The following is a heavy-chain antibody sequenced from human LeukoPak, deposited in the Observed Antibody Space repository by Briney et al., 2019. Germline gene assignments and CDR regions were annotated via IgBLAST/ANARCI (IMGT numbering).Heavy chain of an antibody. J-gene: IGHJ4*02. CDR3: TKDKYFTNKPYYFDY. CDR2: ISGSGDST. D-gene: IGHD2/OR15-2a*01. Sequence: GGSLRLSCTASGFTFRSYAMSWVSQGPGKGLEWVSGISGSGDSTSYADSVKGRFTISRDSSQNTVYLQMSSLRVEDTALYYCTKDKYFTNKPYYFDYWGQGTLVTVSS. V-gene: IGHV3-23*01. CDR1: GFTFRSYA.